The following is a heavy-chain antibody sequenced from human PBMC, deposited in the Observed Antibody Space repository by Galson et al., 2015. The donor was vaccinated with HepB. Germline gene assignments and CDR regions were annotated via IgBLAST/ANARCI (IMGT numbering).Heavy chain of an antibody. Sequence: SLRLSCAASGFTFSSYAMHWVRQAPGKGLEWVAVISYDGSNKYYADSVKGRFTISRDNSKNTLYLQMNSLRAEDTAVYYCARDPQGEGIAVAGSLDYWGQGTLVTVSS. V-gene: IGHV3-30*04. CDR1: GFTFSSYA. CDR2: ISYDGSNK. D-gene: IGHD6-19*01. CDR3: ARDPQGEGIAVAGSLDY. J-gene: IGHJ4*02.